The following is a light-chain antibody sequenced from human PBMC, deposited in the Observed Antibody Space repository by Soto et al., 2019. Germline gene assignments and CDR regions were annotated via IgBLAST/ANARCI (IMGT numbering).Light chain of an antibody. V-gene: IGLV1-44*01. Sequence: QSVLTQPPSASGTPGQRVTISCSGSSSSIGSNIVNWYQQLPGTAPKLLIYANNQRPSGVPNRFSGSKSGTSASLAIIGLQSEDEADYYCVAWADSRNGRVFGGGTKLTVL. CDR2: ANN. J-gene: IGLJ2*01. CDR3: VAWADSRNGRV. CDR1: SSSIGSNI.